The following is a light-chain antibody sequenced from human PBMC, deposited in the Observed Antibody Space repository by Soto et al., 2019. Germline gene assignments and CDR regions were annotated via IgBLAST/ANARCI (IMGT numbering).Light chain of an antibody. CDR1: SSNVGSNT. CDR2: SDG. Sequence: QSVLTQPPSASGTPGQRVTISCSGSSSNVGSNTVSWYQQLPGTAPKVLIYSDGQRPSGVPDRFSGSRSGSSASLAISGLQAWDEGDYYCASWEDSLNGWVIGGGTKLTVL. J-gene: IGLJ3*02. CDR3: ASWEDSLNGWV. V-gene: IGLV1-44*01.